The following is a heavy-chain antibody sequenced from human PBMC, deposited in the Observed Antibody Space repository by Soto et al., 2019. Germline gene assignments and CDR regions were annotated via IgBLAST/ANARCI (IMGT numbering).Heavy chain of an antibody. Sequence: SETLSLTCTVSGGSISSGGYYWSWIRQHPGKGLEWIGYIYYSGSTYYNPSLKSRVTISVDTSKNQFSLKLSSVTAADTAVYYCARDLFETGYYDSSGPVGMDVWGQGTTVTVSS. CDR1: GGSISSGGYY. J-gene: IGHJ6*02. CDR2: IYYSGST. D-gene: IGHD3-22*01. CDR3: ARDLFETGYYDSSGPVGMDV. V-gene: IGHV4-31*03.